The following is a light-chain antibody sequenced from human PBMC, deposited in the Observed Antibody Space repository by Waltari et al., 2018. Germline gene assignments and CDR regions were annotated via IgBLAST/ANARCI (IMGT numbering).Light chain of an antibody. Sequence: SYVLTQPPSVSVAPGQTARITCDGHKLGSKNVYWYQQKPGQDPVLVVYDDGDRPSGIPGRFAGSKSGNSATLTISRVDAGDEADYYCQVWDSGSDHDVFGTVTKVTVL. CDR3: QVWDSGSDHDV. CDR2: DDG. V-gene: IGLV3-21*02. CDR1: KLGSKN. J-gene: IGLJ1*01.